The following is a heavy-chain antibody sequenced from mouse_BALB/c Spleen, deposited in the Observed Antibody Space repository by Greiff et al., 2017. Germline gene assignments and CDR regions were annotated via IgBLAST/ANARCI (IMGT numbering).Heavy chain of an antibody. V-gene: IGHV5-17*02. D-gene: IGHD2-4*01. CDR2: ISSGSSTI. J-gene: IGHJ4*01. Sequence: EVKVEESGGGLVQPGGSRTLSCAASGFSFSSFGMHWVRQAPEKGLEWVAYISSGSSTIYYADTVKGRFTISRDNHKNTLFLQMNSLRSEDTAMYYCARGYDYDDYYAMDYWGQGTSVTVSS. CDR1: GFSFSSFG. CDR3: ARGYDYDDYYAMDY.